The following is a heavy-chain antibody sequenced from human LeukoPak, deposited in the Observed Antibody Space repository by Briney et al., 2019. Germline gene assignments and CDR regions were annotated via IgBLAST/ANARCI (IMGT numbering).Heavy chain of an antibody. CDR1: GFTFSSYG. CDR2: ISYDGSNK. D-gene: IGHD3-22*01. Sequence: PGGSLRLSCAASGFTFSSYGMHWVRQAPGKGLEWVAVISYDGSNKYYADSVKGRFTISRDNSKNTLYLQMNSPRAEDTAVYYCAKDLRAGDYYDSSGYHLDYWGQGTLVTVSS. V-gene: IGHV3-30*18. J-gene: IGHJ4*02. CDR3: AKDLRAGDYYDSSGYHLDY.